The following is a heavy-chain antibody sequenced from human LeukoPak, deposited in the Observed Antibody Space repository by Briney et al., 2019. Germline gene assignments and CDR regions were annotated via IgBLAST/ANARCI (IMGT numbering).Heavy chain of an antibody. V-gene: IGHV3-23*01. CDR2: ISGSGGST. CDR1: GFTFSSYA. CDR3: AKDSSSGYYYVEYFQH. J-gene: IGHJ1*01. Sequence: GGSLRLSCAASGFTFSSYAMSWVRQAPGKGLEWVSAISGSGGSTYYADSVKGRFTISRDNSKNTLYLQMNSLRAGDTAVYYCAKDSSSGYYYVEYFQHWGQGTLVTVSS. D-gene: IGHD3-22*01.